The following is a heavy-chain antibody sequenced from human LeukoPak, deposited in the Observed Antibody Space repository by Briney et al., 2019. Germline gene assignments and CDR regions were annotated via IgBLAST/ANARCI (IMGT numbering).Heavy chain of an antibody. Sequence: GRSLRLSCTASVFTFGDYALSWFRQAPGKGREGVGVIRSKAYGGTREYAAALKGRFTISRDDSKSIAYLQMNSLKTEDTAVYYCARSKGGKGYQSPAYWGQGTLVTVSS. CDR1: VFTFGDYA. CDR2: IRSKAYGGTR. V-gene: IGHV3-49*03. D-gene: IGHD2-2*01. J-gene: IGHJ4*02. CDR3: ARSKGGKGYQSPAY.